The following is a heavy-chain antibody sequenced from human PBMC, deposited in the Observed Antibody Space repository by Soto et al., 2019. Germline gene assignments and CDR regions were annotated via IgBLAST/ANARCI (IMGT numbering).Heavy chain of an antibody. Sequence: GASVKVSCKASGYTFTSYDINWVRQATGQGLEWMGWMNPNSGNTGYAQKFQGRVTMTRNTSISTAYMELSSLRSEDTAVYYCARVNVGEYYYYYMDVWGKGTTVTVSS. CDR2: MNPNSGNT. J-gene: IGHJ6*03. V-gene: IGHV1-8*01. CDR3: ARVNVGEYYYYYMDV. D-gene: IGHD3-10*01. CDR1: GYTFTSYD.